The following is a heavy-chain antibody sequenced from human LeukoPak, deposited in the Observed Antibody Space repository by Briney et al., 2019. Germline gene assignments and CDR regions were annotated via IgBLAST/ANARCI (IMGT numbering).Heavy chain of an antibody. D-gene: IGHD3-10*01. V-gene: IGHV3-48*03. J-gene: IGHJ3*02. CDR3: ARQGEWFGFPYAFDI. CDR2: ISSSGSTI. CDR1: GFTFSGYE. Sequence: PGGSLRLSCAASGFTFSGYEMNWVRQAPGKGLEWVSYISSSGSTIYYADSVKGRFTISRDNAKNSLYLQMNSLRAEDTAVYYCARQGEWFGFPYAFDIWGQGTMVTVSS.